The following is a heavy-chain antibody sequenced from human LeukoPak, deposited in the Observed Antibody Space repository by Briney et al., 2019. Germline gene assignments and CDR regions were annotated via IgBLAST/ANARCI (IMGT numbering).Heavy chain of an antibody. J-gene: IGHJ6*03. CDR3: AKGGGYEAQYYYYYLDV. CDR1: GFTFSSYG. CDR2: IRYDGSNK. V-gene: IGHV3-30*02. D-gene: IGHD5-12*01. Sequence: GGSLRLSCAASGFTFSSYGMHWVRQALGKGLEWVAFIRYDGSNKYYADSVKGRFTISRDNSKNTLYLQMNSLRAEDTAVYYCAKGGGYEAQYYYYYLDVWGKGTTVTISS.